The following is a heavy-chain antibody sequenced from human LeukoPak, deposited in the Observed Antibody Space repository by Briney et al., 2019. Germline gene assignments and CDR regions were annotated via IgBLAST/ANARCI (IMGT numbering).Heavy chain of an antibody. Sequence: SVKVSCKASGFTFTRSAVQWVRQARGHGLEWIGWIVVGSGDTNYAQKFQERVTITRDMSTSTAYMELSSLRSEDTAVYYCAAARGATIELLDYWGQGTLVTVSS. CDR1: GFTFTRSA. J-gene: IGHJ4*02. D-gene: IGHD5-12*01. CDR2: IVVGSGDT. CDR3: AAARGATIELLDY. V-gene: IGHV1-58*01.